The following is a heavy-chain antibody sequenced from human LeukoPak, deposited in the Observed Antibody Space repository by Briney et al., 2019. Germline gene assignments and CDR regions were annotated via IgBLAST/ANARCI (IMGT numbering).Heavy chain of an antibody. J-gene: IGHJ3*02. D-gene: IGHD4-17*01. CDR2: ISGSGGST. CDR1: GFTFISYA. V-gene: IGHV3-23*01. Sequence: GGSLRLSCAASGFTFISYAMSWVRQAPGKGLEWVSAISGSGGSTYYADSVKGRFTISRDNSKNTLYLQMNSLRAEDTAVYYCAAAAGDYLDAFDIWGQGTMVTVSS. CDR3: AAAAGDYLDAFDI.